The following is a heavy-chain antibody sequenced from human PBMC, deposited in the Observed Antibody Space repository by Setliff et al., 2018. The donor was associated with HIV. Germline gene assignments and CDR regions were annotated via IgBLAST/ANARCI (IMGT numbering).Heavy chain of an antibody. V-gene: IGHV4-34*01. J-gene: IGHJ4*02. CDR3: ATTGQGRAYFDF. D-gene: IGHD2-21*01. CDR1: GEPFNGFY. CDR2: VNPTGRP. Sequence: PSETLSLTCTVSGEPFNGFYWTWIRQPPGKGLEWIGEVNPTGRPNYSPSLQSRFTMSLDTSKNQFSLNLKSVTAADTALYYCATTGQGRAYFDFWGQGSLVTVSS.